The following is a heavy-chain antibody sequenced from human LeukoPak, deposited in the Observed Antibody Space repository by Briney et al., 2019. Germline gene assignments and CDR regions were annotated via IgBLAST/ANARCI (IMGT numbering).Heavy chain of an antibody. CDR3: ARDRRKRPRLTIFGVVLPPYGMDV. D-gene: IGHD3-3*01. J-gene: IGHJ6*02. V-gene: IGHV1-46*01. CDR1: EYTFTSYY. Sequence: VASVKVSCKASEYTFTSYYMHWVRQAPGQRLEWMGIINPSGGSTSYAQKFQGRVTMTRDTSTSTVYMELSSLRPEDTAVYYCARDRRKRPRLTIFGVVLPPYGMDVWGQGTTVTVSS. CDR2: INPSGGST.